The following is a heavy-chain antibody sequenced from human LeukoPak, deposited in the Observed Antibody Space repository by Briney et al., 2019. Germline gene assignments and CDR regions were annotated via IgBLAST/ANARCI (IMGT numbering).Heavy chain of an antibody. Sequence: PGGSLRLSCAASGFAFSNYAMSWVRQAPGKGLEWVSGISGSGGSTYYADSVKGRFTISRDNSKNTLYLQMNSLRAEDTAVYYCAKDRWKTVMAHFDYWGQGTLVTVSS. D-gene: IGHD5-18*01. CDR1: GFAFSNYA. J-gene: IGHJ4*02. CDR3: AKDRWKTVMAHFDY. CDR2: ISGSGGST. V-gene: IGHV3-23*01.